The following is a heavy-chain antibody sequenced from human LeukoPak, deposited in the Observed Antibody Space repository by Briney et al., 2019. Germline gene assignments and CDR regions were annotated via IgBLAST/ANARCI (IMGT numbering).Heavy chain of an antibody. J-gene: IGHJ5*02. D-gene: IGHD3-9*01. CDR2: IYTSGST. V-gene: IGHV4-4*07. CDR3: ARDRQYYDILTGIDP. CDR1: GGSISSYY. Sequence: SETLSLTCTVSGGSISSYYWSWIRQPAGKGLEWIGRIYTSGSTNYNPSLKSRVTISVDTSKNQFSLKLSSVTAADTAVYYCARDRQYYDILTGIDPWGQGTLVTVSS.